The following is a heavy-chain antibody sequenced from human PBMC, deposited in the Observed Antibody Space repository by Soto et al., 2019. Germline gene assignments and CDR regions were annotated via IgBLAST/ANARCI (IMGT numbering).Heavy chain of an antibody. D-gene: IGHD6-6*01. CDR1: GFTFDDYA. Sequence: EVQLVESGGGLVQPGRSLRLSCAASGFTFDDYAMHWVRQAPGKGLEWVSGISWNSGSIGYADSVKGRFTISRDNAKNSLCLQMNSLRAEDPALYYCAKGGELLVEGGGYWGQGTLVTVSS. J-gene: IGHJ4*02. V-gene: IGHV3-9*01. CDR2: ISWNSGSI. CDR3: AKGGELLVEGGGY.